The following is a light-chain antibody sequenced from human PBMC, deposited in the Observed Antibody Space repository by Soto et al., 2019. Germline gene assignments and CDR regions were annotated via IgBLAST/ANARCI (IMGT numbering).Light chain of an antibody. CDR2: EFN. J-gene: IGLJ1*01. CDR3: SSYAGSRNV. V-gene: IGLV2-8*01. CDR1: SSDVGGYNY. Sequence: QSVLTQPPSASGSPGQSVAISCTGTSSDVGGYNYVSWYQQHPGKAPKLMIYEFNKRPSGVPDRFSGSKSGNTASLTVSCLQAEDEADYYCSSYAGSRNVFGTGTKLTVL.